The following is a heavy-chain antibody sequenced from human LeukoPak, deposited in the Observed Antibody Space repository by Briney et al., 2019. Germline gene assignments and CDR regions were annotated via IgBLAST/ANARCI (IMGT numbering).Heavy chain of an antibody. CDR2: TYFWSKWYY. J-gene: IGHJ4*02. D-gene: IGHD1-26*01. V-gene: IGHV6-1*01. CDR1: GDSVSSDSAA. Sequence: SQTLSLTCAISGDSVSSDSAAWNWIRQSPSRGLEWLARTYFWSKWYYDYALAVEGRITINPDTSKNQFSLQLNSVTPEDTAVYFCARDPVGGSTIFDSWGQGTLVTVSS. CDR3: ARDPVGGSTIFDS.